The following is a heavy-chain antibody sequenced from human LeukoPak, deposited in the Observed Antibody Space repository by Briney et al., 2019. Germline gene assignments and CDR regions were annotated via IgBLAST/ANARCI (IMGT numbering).Heavy chain of an antibody. V-gene: IGHV5-51*01. J-gene: IGHJ4*02. D-gene: IGHD2-15*01. CDR3: ARGYCSGGTCYAGFDY. CDR1: GYSFTSYW. Sequence: GESLKISCKGSGYSFTSYWIGWVRQMPGKGLEWMGIINPGDSDTIYSPPFQGQVTISADKSISTAYLQWSSLKASDTAIHYCARGYCSGGTCYAGFDYWGQGTLVTVSS. CDR2: INPGDSDT.